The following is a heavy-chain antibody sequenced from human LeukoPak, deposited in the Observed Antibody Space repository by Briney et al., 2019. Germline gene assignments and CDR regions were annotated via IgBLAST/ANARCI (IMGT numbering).Heavy chain of an antibody. CDR2: IKQDGSEK. CDR1: GFTFSSYW. J-gene: IGHJ4*02. CDR3: ASGTPGRG. V-gene: IGHV3-7*01. D-gene: IGHD3-10*01. Sequence: GGSLRLSCAAPGFTFSSYWMSWVRQAPGKGLEWVANIKQDGSEKYYVDSVKGRFTISRDNAKNSLYLQMNSLRAEDTAVYYCASGTPGRGWGQGTLVTVSS.